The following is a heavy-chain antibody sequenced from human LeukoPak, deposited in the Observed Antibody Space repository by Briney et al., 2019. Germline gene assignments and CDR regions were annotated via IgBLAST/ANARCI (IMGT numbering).Heavy chain of an antibody. CDR2: ISYDGSDK. CDR3: AKDMRPYSGDRSFLFDQ. D-gene: IGHD1-26*01. Sequence: GGSLRLSCAASGFSFSYYGIHWVRQAPGKGLEWVALISYDGSDKYFADSVKGRFSISRDNSQNTLYLQMNSLRAEDTAIYYCAKDMRPYSGDRSFLFDQWGQGTLVIASS. V-gene: IGHV3-30*18. J-gene: IGHJ4*02. CDR1: GFSFSYYG.